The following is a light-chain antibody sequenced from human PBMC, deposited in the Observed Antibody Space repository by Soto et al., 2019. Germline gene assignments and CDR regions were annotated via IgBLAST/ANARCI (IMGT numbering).Light chain of an antibody. J-gene: IGKJ4*01. CDR1: QDIGNY. CDR2: DAY. V-gene: IGKV1-33*01. Sequence: DIQMTQSPSALSASVGDRVTITCQASQDIGNYLNWYQQKPGKAPALLIYDAYTLETGVPSRFSASGFGTDFSFTINSLQPEDIATYYCQQYDNMPLTFGGGTKLEIK. CDR3: QQYDNMPLT.